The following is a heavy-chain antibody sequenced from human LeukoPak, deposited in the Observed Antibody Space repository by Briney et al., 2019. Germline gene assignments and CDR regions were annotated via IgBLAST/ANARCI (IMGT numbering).Heavy chain of an antibody. Sequence: GGSLRLSCAASGFTFSSYAMSWVRQAPRKGLEWVSAISASVGSTYYADSVKGRFTISRDNSKNTLYLQMNSMRAEDTAVYYCAKVKYYDFWSGYRVPYYFDYWGQGTLVTVSS. CDR3: AKVKYYDFWSGYRVPYYFDY. J-gene: IGHJ4*02. CDR1: GFTFSSYA. V-gene: IGHV3-23*01. D-gene: IGHD3-3*01. CDR2: ISASVGST.